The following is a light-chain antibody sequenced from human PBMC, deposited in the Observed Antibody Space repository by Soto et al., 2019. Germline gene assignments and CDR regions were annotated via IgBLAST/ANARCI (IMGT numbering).Light chain of an antibody. J-gene: IGLJ1*01. CDR3: SSYTSSATYA. Sequence: QSVLTQPPPLSGSPGQSVTLSCPGTSRDVGGYNYVSWYQHHPGKAPKLMISSVSSRPSGVSNRFSGSKSGNTASLTISGLQPDDEADNYCSSYTSSATYAFGTGTKVTVL. CDR1: SRDVGGYNY. V-gene: IGLV2-14*03. CDR2: SVS.